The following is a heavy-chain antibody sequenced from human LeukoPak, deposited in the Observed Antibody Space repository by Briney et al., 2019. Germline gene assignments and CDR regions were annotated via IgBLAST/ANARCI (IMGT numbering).Heavy chain of an antibody. J-gene: IGHJ4*02. CDR2: ISSGSIYI. CDR1: GFTFSSYS. Sequence: GGSLRLSCAASGFTFSSYSMNWVRQAPGKGLEGVSSISSGSIYIYYADSVKGRFTISRDNSKNTLYLQMNSLRAEDTAVYYCARDLRAENYFDYWGQGTLVTVSS. CDR3: ARDLRAENYFDY. V-gene: IGHV3-21*04.